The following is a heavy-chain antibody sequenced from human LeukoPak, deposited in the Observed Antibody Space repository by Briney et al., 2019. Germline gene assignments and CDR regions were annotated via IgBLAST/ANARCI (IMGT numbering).Heavy chain of an antibody. D-gene: IGHD6-19*01. V-gene: IGHV4-39*02. CDR3: ARDFGSSGWYGAFDY. Sequence: PSETLSLTCSVSGGSITTSDYYWGWIRQPPGKGLEWIGSIYYSGTTYYNPSLKSRVTMSLDTSKNQFSLKVTSVTAADTAVYYCARDFGSSGWYGAFDYWGQGTLVTVSS. CDR2: IYYSGTT. J-gene: IGHJ4*02. CDR1: GGSITTSDYY.